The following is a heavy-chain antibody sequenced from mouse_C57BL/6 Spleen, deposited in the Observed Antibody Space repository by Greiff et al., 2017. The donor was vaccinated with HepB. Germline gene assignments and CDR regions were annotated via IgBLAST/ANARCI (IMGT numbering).Heavy chain of an antibody. CDR2: IYPSDSET. Sequence: QVQLQQPGAELVRPGSSVKLSCKASGYTFTSYWMDWVKQRPGQGLEWIGNIYPSDSETHYNQKFKDKATLTVDKSSSTAYMQLSSLTSEDSAVYYCARGPIYYGNQGGYFDVWGTGTTVTVSS. V-gene: IGHV1-61*01. CDR1: GYTFTSYW. D-gene: IGHD2-1*01. J-gene: IGHJ1*03. CDR3: ARGPIYYGNQGGYFDV.